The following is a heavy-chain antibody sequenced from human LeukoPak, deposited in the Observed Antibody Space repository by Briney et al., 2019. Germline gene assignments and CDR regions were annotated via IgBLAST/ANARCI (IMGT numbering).Heavy chain of an antibody. CDR1: GGTFSSYA. Sequence: SVKVSCKASGGTFSSYAISWVRQAPGQGLEWMGGIIPIFGTANYAQKFQGRVTITADESTSTAYMELSSLRSEDTAVYYCARERGRVVNYFDYWGLGTLVTVSS. CDR2: IIPIFGTA. D-gene: IGHD3-3*01. CDR3: ARERGRVVNYFDY. V-gene: IGHV1-69*01. J-gene: IGHJ4*02.